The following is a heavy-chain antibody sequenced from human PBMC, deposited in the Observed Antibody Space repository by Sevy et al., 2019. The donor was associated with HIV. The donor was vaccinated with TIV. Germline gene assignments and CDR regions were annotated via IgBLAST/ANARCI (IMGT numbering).Heavy chain of an antibody. CDR1: GFTFSSYW. D-gene: IGHD5-12*01. CDR3: TRGYSGYTVYFDY. J-gene: IGHJ4*02. V-gene: IGHV3-7*01. Sequence: GGSLRLSCAASGFTFSSYWMTWVRQAPGKGLEWVANIKEDGSEKYYVASVRGRCTISRDNAKNSLYLQMNSLRAEDTAVYYCTRGYSGYTVYFDYWGQGTLVTVSS. CDR2: IKEDGSEK.